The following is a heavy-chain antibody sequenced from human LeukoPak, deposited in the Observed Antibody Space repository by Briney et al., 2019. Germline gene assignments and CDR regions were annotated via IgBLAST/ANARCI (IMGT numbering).Heavy chain of an antibody. CDR1: GFTFSGSA. D-gene: IGHD2-15*01. CDR3: TLSSYCSGGSCYFLLDAFDI. Sequence: PGGSLRLSCAASGFTFSGSAMHWVRQASGKGLEWVGRIRSKANSYATAYAASVKGRFTISRDDSKNTAYLQMNSLKTEDTAVYYCTLSSYCSGGSCYFLLDAFDIWGQGTMVTVSS. V-gene: IGHV3-73*01. J-gene: IGHJ3*02. CDR2: IRSKANSYAT.